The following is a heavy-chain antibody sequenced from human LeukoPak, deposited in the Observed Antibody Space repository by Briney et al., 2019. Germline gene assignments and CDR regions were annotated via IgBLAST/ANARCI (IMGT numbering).Heavy chain of an antibody. Sequence: GGSLRLSCAASGFTFSSYSMNWVRQAPGKGLEWVSYISSSSGTIYYADSVKGRFTISRDNAKNSLYLQMNSLRDEDTAVYYCAREDPSEYSSVDYWGQGTLVTVSS. CDR2: ISSSSGTI. D-gene: IGHD2/OR15-2a*01. CDR3: AREDPSEYSSVDY. CDR1: GFTFSSYS. V-gene: IGHV3-48*02. J-gene: IGHJ4*02.